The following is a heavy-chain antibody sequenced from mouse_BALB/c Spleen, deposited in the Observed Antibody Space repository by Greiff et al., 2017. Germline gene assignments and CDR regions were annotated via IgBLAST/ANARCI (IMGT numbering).Heavy chain of an antibody. CDR3: ARYGRGAMDY. D-gene: IGHD2-1*01. V-gene: IGHV5-17*02. CDR2: ISSGSSTI. Sequence: EVQGVESGGGLVQPGGSRKLSCAASGFTFSSFGMHWVRQAPEKGLEWVAYISSGSSTIYYADTVKGRFTISRDNPKNTLFLQMTSLRSEDTAMYYCARYGRGAMDYWGQGTSVTVSS. CDR1: GFTFSSFG. J-gene: IGHJ4*01.